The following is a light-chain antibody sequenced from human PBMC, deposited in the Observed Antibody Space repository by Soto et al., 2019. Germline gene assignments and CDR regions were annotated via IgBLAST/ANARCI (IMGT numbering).Light chain of an antibody. V-gene: IGLV2-23*02. CDR3: FSYAGSSIWV. J-gene: IGLJ3*02. CDR2: GVT. CDR1: RSDIGSYNN. Sequence: QSALTQPASVSGSPGPSITISCSGSRSDIGSYNNVAWYQQHPGKAPRVMIFGVTKRPSGISDRFFGSKSGSTASLTISGLQAEDEADYFCFSYAGSSIWVFGGGTKLTIL.